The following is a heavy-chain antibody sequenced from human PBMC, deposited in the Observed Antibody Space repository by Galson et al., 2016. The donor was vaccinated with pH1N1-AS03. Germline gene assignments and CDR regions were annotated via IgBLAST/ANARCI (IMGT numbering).Heavy chain of an antibody. D-gene: IGHD3-10*01. Sequence: SVKVSCKASGYVFGSYRISWVRQAPGQGLEWMGWISVYNGNTNHAQNLQGRVTMSTDTSTTTAYMELRSLTSDDTAVYYCARQTMVHYFDYWGQGTPVTVSS. CDR3: ARQTMVHYFDY. V-gene: IGHV1-18*01. CDR1: GYVFGSYR. CDR2: ISVYNGNT. J-gene: IGHJ4*02.